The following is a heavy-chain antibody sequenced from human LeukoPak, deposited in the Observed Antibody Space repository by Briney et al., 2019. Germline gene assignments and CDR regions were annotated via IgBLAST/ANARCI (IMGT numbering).Heavy chain of an antibody. CDR2: IYYSGST. Sequence: PSETLSLTCTVSGGSISSYYWSWIRQPPGKGLEWIGYIYYSGSTKYKPSLKSRVTISVDTSKNQFSLKLSSVTAADTAVYYCARGRFLDAFDIWGQGPTPTVSS. J-gene: IGHJ3*02. D-gene: IGHD3-3*01. CDR1: GGSISSYY. CDR3: ARGRFLDAFDI. V-gene: IGHV4-59*01.